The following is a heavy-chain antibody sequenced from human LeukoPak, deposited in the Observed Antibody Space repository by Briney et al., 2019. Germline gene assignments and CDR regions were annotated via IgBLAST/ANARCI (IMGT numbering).Heavy chain of an antibody. CDR3: ARGCSATRCPADS. D-gene: IGHD2-15*01. CDR1: GFTFSSYW. Sequence: PGGSLSLSCAASGFTFSSYWLHWVRQAPGEGLVWVSQINPDGTIATYADSLKGRFTISRDNSKNTLYLQINSLKAEDTAVYYCARGCSATRCPADSWGQGSLVTVSS. CDR2: INPDGTIA. J-gene: IGHJ4*02. V-gene: IGHV3-74*01.